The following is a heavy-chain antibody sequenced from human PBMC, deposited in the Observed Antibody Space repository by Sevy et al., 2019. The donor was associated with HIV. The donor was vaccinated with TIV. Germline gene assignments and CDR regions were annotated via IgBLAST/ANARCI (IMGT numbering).Heavy chain of an antibody. CDR3: AGRIAVAAFDY. J-gene: IGHJ4*02. CDR2: IYISGTT. V-gene: IGHV4-61*02. D-gene: IGHD6-19*01. CDR1: GGSFGSSSYY. Sequence: SETLSLTCTVSGGSFGSSSYYWNWIRQPAGKGLEWIGRIYISGTTNYNPSLKSRVTMSVDTSKNQFSLKLSSVTAADTAVYYCAGRIAVAAFDYWGQGNLVTVSS.